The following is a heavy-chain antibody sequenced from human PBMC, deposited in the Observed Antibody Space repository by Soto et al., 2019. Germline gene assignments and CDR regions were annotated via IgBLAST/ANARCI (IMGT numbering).Heavy chain of an antibody. J-gene: IGHJ5*02. D-gene: IGHD1-26*01. CDR1: GYTFTSYG. CDR2: ISAYNGNT. V-gene: IGHV1-18*01. Sequence: QVQLVQSGGEVKKPGASVKVSCKASGYTFTSYGISWVRQAPGQGLEWMGRISAYNGNTNYAQKLQGKVTMTTDTXTSAGSIELRSLRSDDTAVYDCARVVGALGHRSAPGGQGTLVTVSS. CDR3: ARVVGALGHRSAP.